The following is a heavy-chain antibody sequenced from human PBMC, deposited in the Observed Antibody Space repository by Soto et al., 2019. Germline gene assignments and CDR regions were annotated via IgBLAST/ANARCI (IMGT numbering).Heavy chain of an antibody. J-gene: IGHJ6*02. D-gene: IGHD6-13*01. CDR2: ISYDGSNK. Sequence: PVGSLRLSCAASGFTFSSYAMHWVRQAPGKGLEWVAVISYDGSNKYYADSVKGRFTISRDNSKNTLYLQMNSLRAEDTAVYYCAREVRGGQRLVYGMDVWGQGTTVTVSS. V-gene: IGHV3-30-3*01. CDR1: GFTFSSYA. CDR3: AREVRGGQRLVYGMDV.